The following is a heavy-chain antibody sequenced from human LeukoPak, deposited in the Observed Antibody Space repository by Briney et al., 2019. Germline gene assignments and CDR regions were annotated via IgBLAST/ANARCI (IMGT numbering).Heavy chain of an antibody. CDR1: GFIVSDNY. J-gene: IGHJ4*02. Sequence: PGGSLRLSCAASGFIVSDNYMSWVRHAQGKGLEWVSVIYSGGSTYYADSVKGRFTISRDNSKNTLYLQMNSLRAEDTAVYYCARYHYDSSGYPYYFDYWGQGTLVTVSS. D-gene: IGHD3-22*01. CDR3: ARYHYDSSGYPYYFDY. V-gene: IGHV3-53*01. CDR2: IYSGGST.